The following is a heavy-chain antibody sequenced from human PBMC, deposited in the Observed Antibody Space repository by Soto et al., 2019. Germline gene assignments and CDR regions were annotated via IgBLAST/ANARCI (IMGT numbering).Heavy chain of an antibody. CDR2: IYYSGST. CDR1: GGSIGSGDYY. CDR3: ARVGRGVADY. V-gene: IGHV4-30-4*01. D-gene: IGHD3-10*01. J-gene: IGHJ4*02. Sequence: PAETLSLTCTVSGGSIGSGDYYWSWIRQPPGKGLEWIGYIYYSGSTYFNPSLKSRVTISVDTSKNQFSLNLSSVTAADTAVYYCARVGRGVADYWGQGTMVTVSS.